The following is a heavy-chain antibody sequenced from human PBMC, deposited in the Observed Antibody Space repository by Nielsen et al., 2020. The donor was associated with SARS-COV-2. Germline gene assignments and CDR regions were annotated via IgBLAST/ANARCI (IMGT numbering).Heavy chain of an antibody. CDR2: INAGYGNT. D-gene: IGHD6-13*01. CDR3: AREGSSWSFDY. CDR1: GYTFSNYA. Sequence: ASVKVSCKASGYTFSNYAMHWVRQAPGQRLELMGWINAGYGNTKYSQKFQGRVTITRDTSASTAYLELSSLRSEDTAVYFCAREGSSWSFDYWGQGTLATVSS. V-gene: IGHV1-3*01. J-gene: IGHJ4*02.